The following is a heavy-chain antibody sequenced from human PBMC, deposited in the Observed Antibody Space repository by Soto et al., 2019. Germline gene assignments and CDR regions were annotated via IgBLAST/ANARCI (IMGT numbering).Heavy chain of an antibody. D-gene: IGHD3-10*01. CDR1: GYTFTSYG. CDR2: ISTYNGNT. V-gene: IGHV1-18*01. CDR3: ARVKRPQMVRGYPLDY. Sequence: ASVKVSCKASGYTFTSYGISWVRQAPGQGLEWMGWISTYNGNTSYAQKCQGRVTMTTDTSTSTAYMELRSLRSADTAVYYCARVKRPQMVRGYPLDYWGQGTLVTVSS. J-gene: IGHJ4*02.